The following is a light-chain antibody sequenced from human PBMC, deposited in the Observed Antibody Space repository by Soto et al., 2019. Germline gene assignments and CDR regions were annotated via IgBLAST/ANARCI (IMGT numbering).Light chain of an antibody. Sequence: QAVVTQPPSASGSPGQSVTISCTGTSSDVGAYKYVSWYQQYPGKAPKLMIYEVIKRPSGVPDRFSGSKSGNTASLTVSGLQAEDEADYYCTSYVGNDIWVFGGGTKLTVL. CDR3: TSYVGNDIWV. J-gene: IGLJ3*02. CDR1: SSDVGAYKY. CDR2: EVI. V-gene: IGLV2-8*01.